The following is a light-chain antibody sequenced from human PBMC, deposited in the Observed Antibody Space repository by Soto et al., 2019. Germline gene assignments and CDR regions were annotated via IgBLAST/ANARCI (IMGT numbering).Light chain of an antibody. V-gene: IGLV2-18*02. J-gene: IGLJ1*01. CDR3: NSYTSSNTYV. CDR1: SSDVGSYNR. CDR2: EVS. Sequence: QSVLTQPASVSASPGQSITISCTGTSSDVGSYNRVSWYQQPPGTAPKLMIYEVSNRLSGVPDRFSGSKSGNTASLTISGLQPEDEADYYCNSYTSSNTYVFGTGTKVTVL.